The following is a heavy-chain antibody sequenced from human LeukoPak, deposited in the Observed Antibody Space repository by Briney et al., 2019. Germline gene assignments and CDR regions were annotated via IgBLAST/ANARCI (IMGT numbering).Heavy chain of an antibody. CDR1: GYTFTRYY. D-gene: IGHD6-13*01. CDR3: ARLSSIAAAVGY. V-gene: IGHV1-2*02. CDR2: INPNSGGT. J-gene: IGHJ4*02. Sequence: ASVKVSCKASGYTFTRYYMHWVRQAPGQGLGGMGWINPNSGGTNYAQKFQGRVAMTRATSITTAYLEPRRRRSDDTAVYYCARLSSIAAAVGYWGQGPLVTVSS.